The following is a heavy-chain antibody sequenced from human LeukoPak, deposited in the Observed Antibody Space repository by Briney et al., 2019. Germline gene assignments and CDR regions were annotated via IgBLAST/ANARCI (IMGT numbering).Heavy chain of an antibody. V-gene: IGHV4-34*01. CDR3: ARGLTIFGVVRYYFDY. CDR2: INHSGST. J-gene: IGHJ4*02. CDR1: GGSFSGYY. Sequence: SETLSLTCAVYGGSFSGYYWSWLRQPPGKGLEWIGEINHSGSTNYNPSLKSRVTISVDTSKNQFSLKLSSVTAADTAVYYCARGLTIFGVVRYYFDYWGQGILVTVSS. D-gene: IGHD3-3*01.